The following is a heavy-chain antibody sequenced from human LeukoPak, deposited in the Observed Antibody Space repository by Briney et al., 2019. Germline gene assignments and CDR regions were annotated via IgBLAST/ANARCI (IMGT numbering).Heavy chain of an antibody. D-gene: IGHD5-12*01. CDR1: GFTFSSYA. J-gene: IGHJ4*02. Sequence: GGSLRLSCAASGFTFSSYAMSWVRQAPGKGLEWVSAISGSGGSTYYADSVKGRFTISRDNSKNTLYLQMNSLRAEDTAVYYCAREVKQLGYSGYVDYWGQGTLVTVSS. CDR2: ISGSGGST. CDR3: AREVKQLGYSGYVDY. V-gene: IGHV3-23*01.